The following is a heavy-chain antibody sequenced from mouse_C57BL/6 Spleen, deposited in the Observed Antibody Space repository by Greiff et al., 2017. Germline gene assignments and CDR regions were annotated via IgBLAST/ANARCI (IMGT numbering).Heavy chain of an antibody. CDR3: AREKGFYYYGSSSAWFAY. CDR2: INPSNGGT. D-gene: IGHD1-1*01. Sequence: QVQLQQPGTELVKPGASVKLSCKASGYTFTSYWMHWVKQRPGQGLEWIGNINPSNGGTNYNEKFKSKATLTVDKSSSTAYMQLSSLTSEDSAVYYCAREKGFYYYGSSSAWFAYWGQGTLVTVSA. J-gene: IGHJ3*01. CDR1: GYTFTSYW. V-gene: IGHV1-53*01.